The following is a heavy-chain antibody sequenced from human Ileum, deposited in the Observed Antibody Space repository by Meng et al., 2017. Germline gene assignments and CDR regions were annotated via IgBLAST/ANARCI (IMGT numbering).Heavy chain of an antibody. J-gene: IGHJ4*02. Sequence: EVQLLESGGGSVQPGGSLRLSCAASGFTFSSYAMSWVRQAPGKGLEWVSGISGSGGGTYYAYSVKGRFIISRDNSKNTLYLQVNSLRAEDTAVYYCAKPYYFDSSGYPPDYWGQGTLVTVSS. V-gene: IGHV3-23*01. CDR2: ISGSGGGT. CDR1: GFTFSSYA. CDR3: AKPYYFDSSGYPPDY. D-gene: IGHD3-22*01.